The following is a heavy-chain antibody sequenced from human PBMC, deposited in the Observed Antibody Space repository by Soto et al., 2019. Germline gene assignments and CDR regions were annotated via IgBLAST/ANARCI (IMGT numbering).Heavy chain of an antibody. CDR1: GGSISSYY. CDR2: IYTSGNT. D-gene: IGHD2-2*01. Sequence: SETLSLTCTVSGGSISSYYWTWIRQPAGEGLEWIGRIYTSGNTNYNPSLKSRVTMSVDTSKNQVSLKLSSVTAADTAVYYCARDKDYCSSSTCYPSETYGMDVWGQGTTVTVSS. CDR3: ARDKDYCSSSTCYPSETYGMDV. J-gene: IGHJ6*02. V-gene: IGHV4-4*07.